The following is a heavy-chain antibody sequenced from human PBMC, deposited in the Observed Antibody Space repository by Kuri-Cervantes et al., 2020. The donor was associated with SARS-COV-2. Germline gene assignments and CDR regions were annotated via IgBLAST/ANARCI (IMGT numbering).Heavy chain of an antibody. CDR1: GFTFGDYA. J-gene: IGHJ4*02. D-gene: IGHD5-24*01. CDR2: IYSDGSTT. CDR3: ARYGDGYNYEYY. V-gene: IGHV3-23*03. Sequence: GGSLRLSCTASGFTFGDYAMSWVRQAPGKGLEWVSVIYSDGSTTYYADSVKGRFTISRNNSKNTLYLQMNSLRAEDTAVYYCARYGDGYNYEYYWGQGTLVTVSS.